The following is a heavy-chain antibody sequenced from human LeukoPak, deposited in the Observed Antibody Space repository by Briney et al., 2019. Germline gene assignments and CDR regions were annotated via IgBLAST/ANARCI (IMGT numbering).Heavy chain of an antibody. CDR3: AKGGYSGSSPGGNDYYYYGMDV. J-gene: IGHJ6*02. Sequence: GGSLRLSCAASGFTFSSYGMRWVRQAPGKGLEWVAVISYDGSNKYYADSVKGRFTISRDKSKNTLYLQMNSLRAEDTAVYYCAKGGYSGSSPGGNDYYYYGMDVWGQGTTVTVSS. CDR2: ISYDGSNK. V-gene: IGHV3-30*18. D-gene: IGHD1-26*01. CDR1: GFTFSSYG.